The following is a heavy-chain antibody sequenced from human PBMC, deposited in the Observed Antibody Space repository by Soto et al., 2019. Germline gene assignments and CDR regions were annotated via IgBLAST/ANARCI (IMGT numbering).Heavy chain of an antibody. J-gene: IGHJ4*02. V-gene: IGHV4-59*12. CDR2: IYHTGTA. CDR3: ARDRRSYYSDGSGLDF. D-gene: IGHD3-22*01. Sequence: SETLSLTCTVSDGSISPYYWSWIRQPPGKGLEWIGYIYHTGTAYYSPSLKSRVTISVDTSKNQFSLKLTSATAADTAVYYCARDRRSYYSDGSGLDFWGQGTLVTVSS. CDR1: DGSISPYY.